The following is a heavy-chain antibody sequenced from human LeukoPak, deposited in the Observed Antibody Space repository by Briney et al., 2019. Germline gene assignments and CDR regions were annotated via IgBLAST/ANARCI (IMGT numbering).Heavy chain of an antibody. D-gene: IGHD3-10*01. CDR1: GFTVSSNY. J-gene: IGHJ4*02. V-gene: IGHV3-66*01. CDR3: ARDPIYYGSGRSSDY. Sequence: GGSLRLSCAASGFTVSSNYMSWVRQAPGKGLEWVSAIYSGGSTYYADSVKGRFTISRDNSKNTLYLQMNSLRAEDTAVYYCARDPIYYGSGRSSDYWGQGTLVTVSS. CDR2: IYSGGST.